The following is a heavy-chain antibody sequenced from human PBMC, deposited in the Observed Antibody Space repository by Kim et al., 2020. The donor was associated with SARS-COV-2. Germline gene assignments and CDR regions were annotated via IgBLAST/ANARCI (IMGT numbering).Heavy chain of an antibody. V-gene: IGHV3-15*01. Sequence: PMKGGFTISRDDSKNTLYLQMNSLKTEDTAVYYCTTSTTNYYIYYGMDVWGQGTTVTVSS. D-gene: IGHD1-26*01. J-gene: IGHJ6*02. CDR3: TTSTTNYYIYYGMDV.